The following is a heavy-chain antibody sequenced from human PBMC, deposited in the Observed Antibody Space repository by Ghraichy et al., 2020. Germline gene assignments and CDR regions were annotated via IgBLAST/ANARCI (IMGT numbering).Heavy chain of an antibody. CDR1: GFTFSSYA. D-gene: IGHD3-10*01. CDR2: ISGSGGST. Sequence: GGSLRLSCAASGFTFSSYAMSWVRQAPGKGLEWVSAISGSGGSTYYADSVKGRFTISRDNSKNTLYLQMNSLRAEDTAVYYCAKDLERNTMVRGDYDYWGQGTLVTVSS. V-gene: IGHV3-23*01. J-gene: IGHJ4*02. CDR3: AKDLERNTMVRGDYDY.